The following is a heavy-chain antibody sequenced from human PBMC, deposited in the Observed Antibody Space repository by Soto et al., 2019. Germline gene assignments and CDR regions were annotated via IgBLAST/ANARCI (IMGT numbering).Heavy chain of an antibody. J-gene: IGHJ2*01. CDR2: INPSGGST. CDR3: ARDQRSQYYYDSSGYHWYFDL. Sequence: QVQLVQSGAEVKKPGASVKVSCKASGYTFTSYYMHWVRQAPGQGLEWMGIINPSGGSTSYAQKFKGRVTMTRDTSTSTVYMELSSLRSEDTAVYYCARDQRSQYYYDSSGYHWYFDLWGRGTLVTVSS. CDR1: GYTFTSYY. D-gene: IGHD3-22*01. V-gene: IGHV1-46*01.